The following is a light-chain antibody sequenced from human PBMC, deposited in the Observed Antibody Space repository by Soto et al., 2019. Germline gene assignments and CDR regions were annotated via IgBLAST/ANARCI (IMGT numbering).Light chain of an antibody. J-gene: IGKJ1*01. V-gene: IGKV1-5*01. Sequence: DIQMTQSPSTLSASVGDRVTITCRASQSISSWLAWYQQKPGKAPKLLIYDASSLESGVPSRFSGSGSGTEFTLTITRLEPEDFAVYHCQQYDGSPRTFGQGTKVDIK. CDR1: QSISSW. CDR2: DAS. CDR3: QQYDGSPRT.